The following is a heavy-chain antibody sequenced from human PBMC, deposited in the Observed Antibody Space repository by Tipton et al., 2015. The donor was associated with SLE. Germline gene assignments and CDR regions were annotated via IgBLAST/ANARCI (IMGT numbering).Heavy chain of an antibody. J-gene: IGHJ5*02. CDR2: INHSGST. Sequence: LSLTCAVYGGSFSGYYWSWIRQPPGKGLEWIGEINHSGSTNYNPSLKSRVTISVDTSKNQFSQKLSSVTAADTAVYYCARETGAAPSWFDPWGQGTLVTVSS. V-gene: IGHV4-34*01. CDR3: ARETGAAPSWFDP. CDR1: GGSFSGYY. D-gene: IGHD3-10*01.